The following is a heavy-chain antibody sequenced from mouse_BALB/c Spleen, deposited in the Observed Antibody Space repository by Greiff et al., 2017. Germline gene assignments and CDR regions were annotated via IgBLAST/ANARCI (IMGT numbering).Heavy chain of an antibody. CDR1: GFAFSSYD. CDR2: ISSGGGST. CDR3: ARQNWAYYFDY. J-gene: IGHJ2*01. Sequence: EVKLMESGGGLVKPGGSLKLSCAASGFAFSSYDMSWVRQTPEKRLEWVAYISSGGGSTYYPDTVKGRFTISRDNAKNTLYLQMSSLKSEDTAMYYCARQNWAYYFDYWGQGTTLTVSS. V-gene: IGHV5-12-1*01. D-gene: IGHD4-1*01.